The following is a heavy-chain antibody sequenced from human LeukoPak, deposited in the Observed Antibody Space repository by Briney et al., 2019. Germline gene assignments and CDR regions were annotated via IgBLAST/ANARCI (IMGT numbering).Heavy chain of an antibody. CDR2: IYYSGST. D-gene: IGHD3-10*01. V-gene: IGHV4-39*07. Sequence: SETLSLTCTVSGGSISSSSYYWGWIRQPPGKGLEWIGSIYYSGSTYYNPSLKSRVTISVDTSKNQFSLKLSSVTAADTAVYYCARDRRAGGLDYWGQGTLVTVSS. J-gene: IGHJ4*02. CDR3: ARDRRAGGLDY. CDR1: GGSISSSSYY.